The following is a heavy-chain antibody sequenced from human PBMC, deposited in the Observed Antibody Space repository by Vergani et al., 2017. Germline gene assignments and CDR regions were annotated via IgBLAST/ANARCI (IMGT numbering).Heavy chain of an antibody. CDR3: SCSRSLDYYYGMDV. J-gene: IGHJ6*02. CDR2: TYYRSKWYY. Sequence: QVQLQQSGPGLVKPSQTLSLTCAISGDSVSSNSAAWNWIRKSPSRGLEWLGRTYYRSKWYYDYAVSVKSRIIISPDTSKNQFSLQLNSVTPEDTAVYYCSCSRSLDYYYGMDVWGQGTTVTVSS. V-gene: IGHV6-1*01. D-gene: IGHD2-15*01. CDR1: GDSVSSNSAA.